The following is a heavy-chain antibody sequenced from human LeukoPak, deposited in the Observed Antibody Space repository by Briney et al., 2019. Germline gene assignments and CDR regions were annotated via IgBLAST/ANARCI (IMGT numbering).Heavy chain of an antibody. D-gene: IGHD4/OR15-4a*01. Sequence: ASVKVSCKASGGTFSSYAISWVRQAPGQGLEWMGGIIPIFGTANYAQKFQGRVTITADESTSTAYMELSSLRSEVTAVYYCARETEMVPIDYWGQGTLVTVSS. CDR2: IIPIFGTA. CDR1: GGTFSSYA. CDR3: ARETEMVPIDY. V-gene: IGHV1-69*13. J-gene: IGHJ4*02.